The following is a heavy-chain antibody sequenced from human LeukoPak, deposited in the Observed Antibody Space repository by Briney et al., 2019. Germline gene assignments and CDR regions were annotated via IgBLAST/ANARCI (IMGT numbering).Heavy chain of an antibody. D-gene: IGHD2/OR15-2a*01. V-gene: IGHV3-53*01. CDR1: GFTVSSNY. CDR3: AREGVLSAFDI. Sequence: GGSLRLSCAASGFTVSSNYMSWVRQAPGKGLEWVSVIYSGGSTYYADSVKGRFTISRDNSKNTLYLQMNSLRAEDTAVYHCAREGVLSAFDIWGQGTMVTVSS. J-gene: IGHJ3*02. CDR2: IYSGGST.